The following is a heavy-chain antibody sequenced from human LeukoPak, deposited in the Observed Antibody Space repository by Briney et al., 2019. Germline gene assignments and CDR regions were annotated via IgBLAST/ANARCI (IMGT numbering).Heavy chain of an antibody. V-gene: IGHV3-9*01. CDR3: AKDKREEWLGDFDY. CDR2: ISWNSGSI. J-gene: IGHJ4*02. CDR1: GFTFSSYS. Sequence: GGSLRLSCAASGFTFSSYSMNWVRQAPGKGLEWVSGISWNSGSIGYADSVKGRFTISRDNAKNSLYLQMNSLRAEDTALYYCAKDKREEWLGDFDYWGQGTLVTVSS. D-gene: IGHD6-19*01.